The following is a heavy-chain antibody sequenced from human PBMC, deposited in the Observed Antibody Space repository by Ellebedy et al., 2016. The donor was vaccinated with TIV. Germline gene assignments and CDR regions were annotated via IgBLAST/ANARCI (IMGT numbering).Heavy chain of an antibody. CDR3: ARTSRDAFDI. Sequence: SGPTLVKPTQTLTLTCNFAGFSVSTSGVSVNWIRQPPGKALEWLARIDWDDYRFYSTSLKSRLTISKDTSKNQVVLTMTVMDPVDTGTYFCARTSRDAFDIWGQGTMVTVSS. CDR2: IDWDDYR. J-gene: IGHJ3*02. V-gene: IGHV2-70*04. CDR1: GFSVSTSGVS.